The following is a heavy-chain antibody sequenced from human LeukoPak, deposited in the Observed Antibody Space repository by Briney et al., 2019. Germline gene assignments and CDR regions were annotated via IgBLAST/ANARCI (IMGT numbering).Heavy chain of an antibody. CDR1: GFTFSAYS. CDR2: ITSGDFV. Sequence: GGSLRLSRAASGFTFSAYSMNWVRQAPGKGLEWVSSITSGDFVYFADSLKGRFTISRDNAKSSLYLQMNSLRADDTAVYYCARGGFNMVRGVIIPSNSYFYYMDIWGKGTTVTVSS. V-gene: IGHV3-69-1*01. D-gene: IGHD3-10*01. J-gene: IGHJ6*03. CDR3: ARGGFNMVRGVIIPSNSYFYYMDI.